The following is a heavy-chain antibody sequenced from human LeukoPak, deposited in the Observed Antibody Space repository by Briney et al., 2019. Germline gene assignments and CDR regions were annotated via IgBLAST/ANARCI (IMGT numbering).Heavy chain of an antibody. V-gene: IGHV4-59*02. D-gene: IGHD7-27*01. CDR2: IYYTET. J-gene: IGHJ4*02. Sequence: SETLSLTCTVSGGSVSNYYLSWIRQSPGKGLEWIGYIYYTETSYNPSLKSRVTISADTSKNQFSLKLYSVTAADTAVYYCATRKLGNDYWGQGTLVTVSS. CDR3: ATRKLGNDY. CDR1: GGSVSNYY.